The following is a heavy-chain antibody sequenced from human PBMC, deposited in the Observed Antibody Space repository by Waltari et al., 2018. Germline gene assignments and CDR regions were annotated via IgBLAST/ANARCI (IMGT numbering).Heavy chain of an antibody. J-gene: IGHJ4*02. CDR3: ARDRGRGIYLDS. CDR1: W. D-gene: IGHD2-15*01. Sequence: WWRWGRQSPEKGLEWIGQIQRSGRTHYNPSLESRVTISIDTSNNQFSLKVTSTTAADTAVYYCARDRGRGIYLDSWGRGTLVTVSP. CDR2: IQRSGRT. V-gene: IGHV4-4*02.